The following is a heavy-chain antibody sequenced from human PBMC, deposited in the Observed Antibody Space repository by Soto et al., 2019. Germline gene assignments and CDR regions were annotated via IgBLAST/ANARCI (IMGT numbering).Heavy chain of an antibody. CDR1: GYIFTAYS. V-gene: IGHV1-46*01. J-gene: IGHJ1*01. CDR3: AREENCSDGICYSEYFLR. Sequence: QVQLVQSGAEVKKPGASVKVSCKASGYIFTAYSMHWVRQAPGQGLEWMSVVNPSGGSTNYAQKFQGRITMTRDTSTSTVYMELGGLRSEDTAVYYCAREENCSDGICYSEYFLRWGQGTLVTVSS. D-gene: IGHD2-15*01. CDR2: VNPSGGST.